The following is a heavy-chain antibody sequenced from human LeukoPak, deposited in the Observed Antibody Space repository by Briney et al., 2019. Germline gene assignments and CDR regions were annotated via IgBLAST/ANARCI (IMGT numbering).Heavy chain of an antibody. CDR1: GGSVSDYY. CDR2: IYYSGST. CDR3: ARDTVVTPLDY. V-gene: IGHV4-59*02. D-gene: IGHD4-23*01. Sequence: SETLSLTCTISGGSVSDYYWSWIRQPPGKGLEWIGYIYYSGSTNYNPSLKSRVTISVDTSKNQFSLKLSSVTAADTAVYYCARDTVVTPLDYWGQGTLVTVSS. J-gene: IGHJ4*02.